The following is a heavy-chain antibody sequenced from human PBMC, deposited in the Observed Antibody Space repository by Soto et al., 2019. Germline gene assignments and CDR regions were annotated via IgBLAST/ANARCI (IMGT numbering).Heavy chain of an antibody. Sequence: QVQLVQSGTEVKKPGSSVTVSCKASEGPYIKYSISWVRQAPGQGLEWMGRIIPIFDITNYAQKFQGRVTITADKSTSTVYMDLSSLRSEDTAVYYCARSLLGDYYDSDGLDNWGQGTLVTVSS. J-gene: IGHJ4*02. V-gene: IGHV1-69*02. CDR2: IIPIFDIT. CDR1: EGPYIKYS. CDR3: ARSLLGDYYDSDGLDN. D-gene: IGHD3-22*01.